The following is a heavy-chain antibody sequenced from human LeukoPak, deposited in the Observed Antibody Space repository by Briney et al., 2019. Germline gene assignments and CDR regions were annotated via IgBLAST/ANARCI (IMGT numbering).Heavy chain of an antibody. V-gene: IGHV4-34*01. Sequence: SETLSLTCAVYGGSFSGYYRSWIRQPPGKGLEWIGEINHSGSTNYNPSLKSRVTISVDTSKNQFSLKLSSVTAADTAVYYCSYGGNWAGDYWGQGTLVTVSS. J-gene: IGHJ4*02. CDR3: SYGGNWAGDY. CDR2: INHSGST. D-gene: IGHD4-23*01. CDR1: GGSFSGYY.